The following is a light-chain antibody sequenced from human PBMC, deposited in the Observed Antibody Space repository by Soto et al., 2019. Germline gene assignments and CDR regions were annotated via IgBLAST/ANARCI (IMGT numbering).Light chain of an antibody. CDR3: QLYGSSPPYT. Sequence: EIVLTQSPGTLSLSPGERATLSCRASQSVSSSYLAWYQQKPGQAPRLLIYGASSRATGIPDRFSGSGSGTDSTINISRLVTGDFAVYYYQLYGSSPPYTFGQGTKREIK. CDR2: GAS. CDR1: QSVSSSY. V-gene: IGKV3-20*01. J-gene: IGKJ2*01.